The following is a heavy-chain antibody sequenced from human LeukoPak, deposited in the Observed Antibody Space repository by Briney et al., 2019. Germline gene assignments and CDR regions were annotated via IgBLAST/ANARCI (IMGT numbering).Heavy chain of an antibody. J-gene: IGHJ4*02. CDR2: IYHSGST. Sequence: PSETLSLTCAVSGYSISSGYYWGWIRQPPGKGLEWIGSIYHSGSTYYNPSLKSRVTISVDTSKNQFSLKLSSVTAADTAVYYCASSIMITFGGVIAGPFFDYWGQGTLVTVSS. V-gene: IGHV4-38-2*01. D-gene: IGHD3-16*02. CDR3: ASSIMITFGGVIAGPFFDY. CDR1: GYSISSGYY.